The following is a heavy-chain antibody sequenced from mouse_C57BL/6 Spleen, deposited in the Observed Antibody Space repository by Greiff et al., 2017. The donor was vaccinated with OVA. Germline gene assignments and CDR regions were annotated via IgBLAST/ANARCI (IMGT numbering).Heavy chain of an antibody. CDR1: GFTFSSYA. J-gene: IGHJ2*01. CDR3: ARGDGGCDY. Sequence: EVQGVESGGGLVKPGGSLKLSCAASGFTFSSYAMSWVRQTPEKRLEWVATISDGCSSTYYPDNVTGRFTISRDNTKNNLYLQMSHLKSEDTAMYYCARGDGGCDYWGKGTTLTVSS. CDR2: ISDGCSST. V-gene: IGHV5-4*01. D-gene: IGHD2-3*01.